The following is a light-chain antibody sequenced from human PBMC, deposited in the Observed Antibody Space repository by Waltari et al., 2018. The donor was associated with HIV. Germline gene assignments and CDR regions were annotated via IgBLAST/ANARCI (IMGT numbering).Light chain of an antibody. CDR2: MND. V-gene: IGLV1-47*01. J-gene: IGLJ3*02. CDR3: AAWDASLSRWV. CDR1: SSNIGGNP. Sequence: QSVLTQPPSASGTPGQRVTISCSGSSSNIGGNPVSWFQHLPGTAPKLLIYMNDQRPSGVPGRFAGSKSGTSASLAIRGLRSEDEADYYCAAWDASLSRWVFGGGTKLSVL.